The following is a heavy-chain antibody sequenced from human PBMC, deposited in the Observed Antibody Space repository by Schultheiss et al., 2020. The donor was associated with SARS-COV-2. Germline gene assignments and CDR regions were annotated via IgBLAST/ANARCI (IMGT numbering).Heavy chain of an antibody. J-gene: IGHJ4*02. D-gene: IGHD3-3*02. V-gene: IGHV3-74*01. CDR2: INSDGSST. CDR3: TQDKRGHLC. Sequence: GGPLRLSCAASGFTFSSYWMHWVRQAPGKGLVWVSRINSDGSSTSYADSVKGRFTISRDNSRNTLYLQMNGLRVEDTALYYCTQDKRGHLCWGQGTLVTVSS. CDR1: GFTFSSYW.